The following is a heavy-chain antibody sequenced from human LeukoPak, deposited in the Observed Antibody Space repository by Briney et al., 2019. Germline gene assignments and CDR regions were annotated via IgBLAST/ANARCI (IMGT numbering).Heavy chain of an antibody. CDR3: ARPAQQLVRDDAFDI. CDR2: INHSGST. Sequence: SETLSLTCAVYGGSFSGYYWSWIRQPPGKGLEWIGEINHSGSTNYNPSLKSRVTISVDTSKNQFSLKLSSVTAADTAVYYCARPAQQLVRDDAFDIWGQGTMVTVSS. J-gene: IGHJ3*02. D-gene: IGHD6-13*01. CDR1: GGSFSGYY. V-gene: IGHV4-34*01.